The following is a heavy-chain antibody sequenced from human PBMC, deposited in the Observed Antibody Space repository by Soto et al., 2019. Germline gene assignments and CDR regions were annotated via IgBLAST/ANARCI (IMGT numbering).Heavy chain of an antibody. Sequence: SETLSLTCSVSDGSISTRDYYWGWIRQPPGKGLEWIASLSSGLSTYYSPSLKSRVTVREDTSKNQIRLRLTSVTAADTAVYYCVRLSARYSDSERFWSFDLRGRRTPVPVSP. CDR3: VRLSARYSDSERFWSFDL. CDR1: DGSISTRDYY. D-gene: IGHD4-17*01. J-gene: IGHJ2*01. CDR2: LSSGLST. V-gene: IGHV4-39*01.